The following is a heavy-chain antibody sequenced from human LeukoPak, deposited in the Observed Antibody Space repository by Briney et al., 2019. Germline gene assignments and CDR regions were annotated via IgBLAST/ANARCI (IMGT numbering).Heavy chain of an antibody. J-gene: IGHJ4*02. V-gene: IGHV1-18*01. Sequence: ASVKVSCKASGYTLTSYGISWVRQAPGQGLEWMGWISAYNGNTNYAQKLQGRVTMTTDTSTSTAYMELRSLRSDDTAVYYCARDTPVTTSYSFDYWGQGTLVTVSS. CDR1: GYTLTSYG. CDR2: ISAYNGNT. D-gene: IGHD4-17*01. CDR3: ARDTPVTTSYSFDY.